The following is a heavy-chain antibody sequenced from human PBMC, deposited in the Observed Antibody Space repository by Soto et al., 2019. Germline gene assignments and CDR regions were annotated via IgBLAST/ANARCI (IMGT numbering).Heavy chain of an antibody. Sequence: SETLSLTCAVYGGSFSGYYWSWIRQPPGKGLEWIGEINHSGSTNYNPSLKSRVTISVDTSKNQFSLKLSSVTAADTAVYYCARGLKDIVVVPAAMLYGFYYYYYMDVRGKGTTVTVSS. CDR2: INHSGST. CDR3: ARGLKDIVVVPAAMLYGFYYYYYMDV. V-gene: IGHV4-34*01. J-gene: IGHJ6*03. CDR1: GGSFSGYY. D-gene: IGHD2-2*01.